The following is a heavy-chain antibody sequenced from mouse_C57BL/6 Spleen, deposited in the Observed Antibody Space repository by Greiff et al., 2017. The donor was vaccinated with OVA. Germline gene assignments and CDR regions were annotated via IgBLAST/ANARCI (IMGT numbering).Heavy chain of an antibody. CDR3: AREKYYGSSTPFDY. CDR1: GYTFTSYW. J-gene: IGHJ2*01. CDR2: IDPNRGGT. V-gene: IGHV1-72*01. Sequence: QVQLKQPGAELVKPGASVKLSCKASGYTFTSYWMHWVKQRPGRGLEWIGRIDPNRGGTKYNEKFKSKATLTVAKPSSTAYMQLSSLTSEDSAVYYCAREKYYGSSTPFDYWGQGTTLTVSS. D-gene: IGHD1-1*01.